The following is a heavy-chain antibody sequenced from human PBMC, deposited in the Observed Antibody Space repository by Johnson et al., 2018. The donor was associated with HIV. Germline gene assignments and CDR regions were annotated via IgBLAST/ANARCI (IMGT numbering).Heavy chain of an antibody. CDR1: GFTFSSYG. CDR3: SKDITPYSGAFDL. J-gene: IGHJ3*01. Sequence: QVQLVESGGGVVQPGGSLRLSCVASGFTFSSYGMHWVRQAPGKGLARVAFIRYEGSNKYSADSVKGRFTISRDNSKNQLYLQLNSLRAEDTAVYYCSKDITPYSGAFDLWGQGKMVTVSS. V-gene: IGHV3-30*02. D-gene: IGHD3-10*01. CDR2: IRYEGSNK.